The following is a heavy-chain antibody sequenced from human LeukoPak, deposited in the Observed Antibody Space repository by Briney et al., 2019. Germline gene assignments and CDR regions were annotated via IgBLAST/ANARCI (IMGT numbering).Heavy chain of an antibody. Sequence: PGRSLRLSCAASGFTFTRYGMHWDRQAPGKGLEWVAVIWYDGSNIYYADSVKGRFTISRDNSKNTLYLQMNSLRAEDTAVYYCARTFSDYVFDYWGQGTLVTVSS. D-gene: IGHD4-17*01. CDR1: GFTFTRYG. CDR3: ARTFSDYVFDY. CDR2: IWYDGSNI. J-gene: IGHJ4*02. V-gene: IGHV3-33*01.